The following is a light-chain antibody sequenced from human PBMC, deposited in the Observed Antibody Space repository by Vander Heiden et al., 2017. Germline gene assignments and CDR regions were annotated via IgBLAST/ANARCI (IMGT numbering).Light chain of an antibody. J-gene: IGKJ4*01. Sequence: ELVLTQSPDPLSLSPGERATLPRRDRQYVSANYLAWYQQKPGQAPRLLIYGASTRATGIPDRFSGTGSGADFTLTISRLEPEDFAVYFCQQYGYSPLSFGGGTKVQIK. CDR3: QQYGYSPLS. CDR1: QYVSANY. CDR2: GAS. V-gene: IGKV3-20*01.